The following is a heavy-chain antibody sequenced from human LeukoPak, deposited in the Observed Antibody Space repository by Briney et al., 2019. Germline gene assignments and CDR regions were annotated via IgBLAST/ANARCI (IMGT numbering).Heavy chain of an antibody. V-gene: IGHV3-30*02. D-gene: IGHD3-22*01. CDR2: IRYDGSNK. J-gene: IGHJ1*01. Sequence: HPGGSLRLSCAASGFTFSSYGMHWVRQAPGKGLEWVAFIRYDGSNKYYADSVKGRFTISRDNSKNTLYLQMNNLRAEDTAVYYCAKDREFGYYDSSEKYFQYWGQGTLVTVSS. CDR3: AKDREFGYYDSSEKYFQY. CDR1: GFTFSSYG.